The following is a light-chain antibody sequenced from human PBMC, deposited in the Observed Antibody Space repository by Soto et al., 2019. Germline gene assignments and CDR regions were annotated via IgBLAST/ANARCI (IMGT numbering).Light chain of an antibody. Sequence: QSALTQPASVSGSPGQSITISCTGTSSDVGSYNLVSWYQQHPGKAPKLMIYEVSKRPSGVSNRFSGSKSGNTAPLTISGLQAEDEADYYCCSYAGSYVFGTGTKVTV. CDR1: SSDVGSYNL. CDR2: EVS. V-gene: IGLV2-23*02. CDR3: CSYAGSYV. J-gene: IGLJ1*01.